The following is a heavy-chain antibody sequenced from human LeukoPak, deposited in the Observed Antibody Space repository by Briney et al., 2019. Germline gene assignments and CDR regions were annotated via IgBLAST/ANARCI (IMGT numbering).Heavy chain of an antibody. J-gene: IGHJ6*03. Sequence: GGSLRLSCAASGFTFSTYEMNWVRQAPGKGLEWVSYISSSGGTIHYSDSVKGRFTISRDNSKNTLYLQMNSLRAEDTAVYYCARRRQQLVLFYYYYYMDVWGKGTTVTISS. CDR1: GFTFSTYE. D-gene: IGHD6-13*01. CDR3: ARRRQQLVLFYYYYYMDV. V-gene: IGHV3-48*03. CDR2: ISSSGGTI.